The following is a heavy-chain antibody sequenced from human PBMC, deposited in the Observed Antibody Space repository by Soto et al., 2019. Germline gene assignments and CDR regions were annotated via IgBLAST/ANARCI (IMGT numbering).Heavy chain of an antibody. V-gene: IGHV2-5*02. CDR3: AHTMAPRIFDY. CDR1: GFSLNTSGVG. Sequence: QITLKEAGPTLVKPTQTLTLTCSFSGFSLNTSGVGVGWIRQPPGKALEWLALIYWDDDKGYSTSLKSRLTITKDTSKNQVVLTMTNMDPADTATYYCAHTMAPRIFDYWGQGTLVTVSS. CDR2: IYWDDDK. J-gene: IGHJ4*02.